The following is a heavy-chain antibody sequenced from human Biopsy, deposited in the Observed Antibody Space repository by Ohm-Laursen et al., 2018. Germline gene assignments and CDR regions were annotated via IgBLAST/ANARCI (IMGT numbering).Heavy chain of an antibody. V-gene: IGHV4-39*01. D-gene: IGHD3-22*01. CDR1: GGSISNNNYY. J-gene: IGHJ5*02. Sequence: SDTLSLTCTVSGGSISNNNYYWGWIRQPPGKGLEWIGSIFYRGSTHYKPTLKSRVNISVDNSKNQFSQKLNSRTAADTAVYYCASDYDTSGYYYVSWGQGTLVTVSS. CDR2: IFYRGST. CDR3: ASDYDTSGYYYVS.